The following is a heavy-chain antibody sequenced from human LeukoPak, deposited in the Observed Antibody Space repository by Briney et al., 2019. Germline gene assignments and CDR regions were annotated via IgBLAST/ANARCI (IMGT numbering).Heavy chain of an antibody. V-gene: IGHV4-30-2*01. CDR2: IYHSGST. J-gene: IGHJ4*02. Sequence: SQTLSLTCTVSGGSISSGGYYWSWIRQPPGKGLEWIGYIYHSGSTYYNPSLKSRVTISVDRSKNQFSLKLSSVTAADTAVYYCARAVRGVRNRVLGGDTYLFDYWGQGTLVTVSS. CDR3: ARAVRGVRNRVLGGDTYLFDY. D-gene: IGHD3-10*01. CDR1: GGSISSGGYY.